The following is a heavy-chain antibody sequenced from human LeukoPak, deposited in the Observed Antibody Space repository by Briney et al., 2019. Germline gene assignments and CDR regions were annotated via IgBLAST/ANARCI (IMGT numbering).Heavy chain of an antibody. CDR2: ISRSSGYI. V-gene: IGHV3-21*01. CDR3: ARDAPYSGSSDY. J-gene: IGHJ4*02. D-gene: IGHD1-26*01. CDR1: GFTFSDYT. Sequence: PGGSLTLSCAASGFTFSDYTMNWVRQAPGKGLEWVSSISRSSGYIYYADSVKGRFTISRDNAKNSLYLQMNSLRAEDTAVYYCARDAPYSGSSDYWGQGTLVTVSS.